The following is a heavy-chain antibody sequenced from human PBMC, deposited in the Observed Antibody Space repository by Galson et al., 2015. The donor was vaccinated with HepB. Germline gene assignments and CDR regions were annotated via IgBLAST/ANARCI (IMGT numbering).Heavy chain of an antibody. CDR3: ARYGDHGGFDY. CDR2: INTSSDIK. D-gene: IGHD2-21*01. Sequence: SLRLSCAASGFSLSTYSMNWVRQAPGKGLEWISYINTSSDIKYYADSVKGRFTISRDNAKKSLYVQMNSLRAEDTAIYYCARYGDHGGFDYWGQGTLVTVSS. CDR1: GFSLSTYS. J-gene: IGHJ4*02. V-gene: IGHV3-48*01.